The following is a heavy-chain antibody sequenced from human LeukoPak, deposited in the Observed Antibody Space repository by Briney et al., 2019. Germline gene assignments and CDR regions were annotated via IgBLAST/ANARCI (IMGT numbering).Heavy chain of an antibody. J-gene: IGHJ6*02. CDR1: GYIFTSYY. CDR3: ARAKSSGYYTNPYFYGMDV. D-gene: IGHD3-22*01. V-gene: IGHV1-46*01. Sequence: GASVKVSCKASGYIFTSYYMHWVRQAPGQGLEWMGIINPSGGATTYAQQFQGRVTTTRDTSTSTVYTELSSLRSEDTAVYYCARAKSSGYYTNPYFYGMDVWGQGTTVTVSS. CDR2: INPSGGAT.